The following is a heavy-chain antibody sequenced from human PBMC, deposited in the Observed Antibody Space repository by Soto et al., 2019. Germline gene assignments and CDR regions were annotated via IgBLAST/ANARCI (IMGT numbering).Heavy chain of an antibody. CDR1: GFTFRNYA. CDR3: AKDLEDIVVVPPALSHRYYYGMDV. J-gene: IGHJ6*02. Sequence: GGSLRLSCAATGFTFRNYAMSWVRQAPGEGLEWVSVIRSSGASIYYADSVKGRFTVSRDNSKNTMYLQMRSLRADDTAVYYCAKDLEDIVVVPPALSHRYYYGMDVWGQGTTVTVSS. V-gene: IGHV3-23*01. D-gene: IGHD2-2*01. CDR2: IRSSGASI.